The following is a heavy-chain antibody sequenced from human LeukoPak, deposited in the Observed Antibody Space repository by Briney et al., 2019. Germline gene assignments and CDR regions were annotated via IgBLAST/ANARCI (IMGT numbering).Heavy chain of an antibody. J-gene: IGHJ4*02. CDR2: MNPNSGNT. CDR3: AIYFSTYYYDSSGTFDY. CDR1: GYTSTSYD. Sequence: ASVKVSCKASGYTSTSYDINWVRQATGQGLEWMGWMNPNSGNTGYAQKFQGRVTMTRNTSISTAYMELSSLRSEDTAVYYCAIYFSTYYYDSSGTFDYWGQGTLVTVSS. V-gene: IGHV1-8*01. D-gene: IGHD3-22*01.